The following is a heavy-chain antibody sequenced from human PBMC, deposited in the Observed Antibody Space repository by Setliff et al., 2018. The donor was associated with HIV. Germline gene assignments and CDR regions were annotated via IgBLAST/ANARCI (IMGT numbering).Heavy chain of an antibody. CDR3: AHSCVSPDCYPTGAFDI. Sequence: GSGPTLVNPTQTLTLTCTFSGFSLNTGGMSVSWIRQPPGKPLEWLARIDWDDDKYYNTSLKTRLTISKDTSKNQVVLTMTNMDPVDTATYYCAHSCVSPDCYPTGAFDIWGQGTMVTVSS. D-gene: IGHD2-21*02. V-gene: IGHV2-70*12. J-gene: IGHJ3*02. CDR1: GFSLNTGGMS. CDR2: IDWDDDK.